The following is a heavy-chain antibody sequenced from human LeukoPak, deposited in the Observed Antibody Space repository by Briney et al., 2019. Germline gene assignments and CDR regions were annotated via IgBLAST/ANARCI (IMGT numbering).Heavy chain of an antibody. CDR1: GGTFSSYA. D-gene: IGHD2-21*02. J-gene: IGHJ5*02. CDR2: IIPIFGTA. V-gene: IGHV1-69*05. CDR3: ARVIRDPNWFDP. Sequence: KPGSSVKVSCTASGGTFSSYAISWVRQAPGQGLEWMGRIIPIFGTANHAQKFQGRVTITTDESTSTAYMELSSLRSEDTAVYYCARVIRDPNWFDPWGQGTLVTVSS.